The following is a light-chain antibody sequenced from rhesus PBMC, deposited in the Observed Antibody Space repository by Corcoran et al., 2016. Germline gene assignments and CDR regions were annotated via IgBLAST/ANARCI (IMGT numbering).Light chain of an antibody. CDR1: QSVSSS. J-gene: IGKJ1*01. CDR3: QQYSNWPQT. V-gene: IGKV3-35*01. CDR2: DAS. Sequence: EIVLTQSPATLSLSPGERATLSCRASQSVSSSLAWYQQQPGQAPRLLIYDASRRAPGIPGRFSGSGSGTDFTITISSLGPEDVGVYYCQQYSNWPQTFGQGTKVEIK.